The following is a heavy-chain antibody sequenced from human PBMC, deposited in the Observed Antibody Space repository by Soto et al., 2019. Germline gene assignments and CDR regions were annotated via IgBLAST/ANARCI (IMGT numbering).Heavy chain of an antibody. CDR1: GYRLTSYW. Sequence: GESLKISCKGSGYRLTSYWIAWVRQMSGKGLEWMGIIYPGDSNTIYSPPFQGQVTISADKSISTAYLQWSSLKASDTAMYYCARHGVSSSLNPVNYYGMDVWGQGTTVTVSS. CDR2: IYPGDSNT. CDR3: ARHGVSSSLNPVNYYGMDV. D-gene: IGHD6-6*01. J-gene: IGHJ6*02. V-gene: IGHV5-51*01.